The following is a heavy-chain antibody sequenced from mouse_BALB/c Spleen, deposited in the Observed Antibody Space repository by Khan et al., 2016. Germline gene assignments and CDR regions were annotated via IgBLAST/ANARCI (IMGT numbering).Heavy chain of an antibody. V-gene: IGHV1S81*02. J-gene: IGHJ3*01. CDR1: GYTFTSYW. CDR2: INPSNGRT. CDR3: ARSLYDYDGAY. D-gene: IGHD2-4*01. Sequence: QVQLQQSGAELVKPGASVKLSCKASGYTFTSYWMHWVKQRPGQGLEWIGEINPSNGRTNYNEKFKSKATLTVDNSSSTAFMQLSSLTSEDSAVYYWARSLYDYDGAYWGQGTLVTVSA.